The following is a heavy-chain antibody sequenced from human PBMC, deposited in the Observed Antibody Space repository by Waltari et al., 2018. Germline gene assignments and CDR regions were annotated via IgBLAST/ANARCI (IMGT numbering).Heavy chain of an antibody. V-gene: IGHV1-18*01. Sequence: QVQLVQSGAEVKKPGASVQVSCKASGYTFTSSGIIWVRPAPGQGLEWMGWISAYNGNTNYAQKLQGRVTMTTDTSTSTAYMELRSLRSDDTAVYYCARERAPSGWYEGGYWGQGTLVTVSS. CDR2: ISAYNGNT. D-gene: IGHD6-19*01. CDR3: ARERAPSGWYEGGY. CDR1: GYTFTSSG. J-gene: IGHJ4*02.